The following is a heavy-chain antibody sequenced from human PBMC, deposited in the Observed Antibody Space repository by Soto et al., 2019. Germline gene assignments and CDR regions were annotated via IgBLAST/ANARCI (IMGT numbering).Heavy chain of an antibody. V-gene: IGHV3-48*02. Sequence: EVHLVESGGGLVQPGGSLRLSCAASGFTFSSYSLNWVRQAPGKGLEWVSYITSSGTTVYYADAVRGRFTISRDNAKNSLYLQVTSLRDGDPALYYCAGGSSNWAYYFDFWGQGTLVTVSS. CDR3: AGGSSNWAYYFDF. CDR1: GFTFSSYS. J-gene: IGHJ4*02. CDR2: ITSSGTTV. D-gene: IGHD6-13*01.